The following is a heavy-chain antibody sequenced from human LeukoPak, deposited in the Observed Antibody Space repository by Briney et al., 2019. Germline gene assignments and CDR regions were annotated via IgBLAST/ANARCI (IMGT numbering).Heavy chain of an antibody. Sequence: PGGSLRLSCAASAFSVSSNYMSWVRQAPGKGLEWVSVIYSGGSTYYADSVKGRFTISRDNSKNTLYLQMKSLRAEDTAVYYCARTDETVLAEHFQQWGQGTLVTVSS. J-gene: IGHJ1*01. CDR3: ARTDETVLAEHFQQ. V-gene: IGHV3-53*01. D-gene: IGHD2-21*02. CDR2: IYSGGST. CDR1: AFSVSSNY.